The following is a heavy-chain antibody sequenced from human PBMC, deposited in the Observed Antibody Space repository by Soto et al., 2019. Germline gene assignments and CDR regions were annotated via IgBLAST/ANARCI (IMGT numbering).Heavy chain of an antibody. J-gene: IGHJ3*02. CDR1: GGSFSGYY. CDR3: ARRPKYSGSYLGRNAFDI. V-gene: IGHV4-34*01. CDR2: INHSGST. Sequence: PSETLSLTCAVYGGSFSGYYWSWIRQPPGKGLEWIGEINHSGSTNYNPSLKSRVTISVDTSKNQFSLKLSSVTAEDTAVYYCARRPKYSGSYLGRNAFDIWGQGTMVTVSS. D-gene: IGHD1-26*01.